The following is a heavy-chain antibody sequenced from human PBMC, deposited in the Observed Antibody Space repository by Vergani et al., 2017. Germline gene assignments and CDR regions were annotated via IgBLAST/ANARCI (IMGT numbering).Heavy chain of an antibody. CDR2: IRSKAYGGTT. CDR3: TRDPCGGNCS. Sequence: EVQLVESGGGLVKPGGSLRLSCTASGFTFGDYAMSWVRQAPGKGLEWVGFIRSKAYGGTTEYAASVKGRFTISRDDSKSIAYLQMNSLKTEDTAVYYCTRDPCGGNCSWGQGTLVTVSS. D-gene: IGHD4-23*01. CDR1: GFTFGDYA. J-gene: IGHJ5*02. V-gene: IGHV3-49*04.